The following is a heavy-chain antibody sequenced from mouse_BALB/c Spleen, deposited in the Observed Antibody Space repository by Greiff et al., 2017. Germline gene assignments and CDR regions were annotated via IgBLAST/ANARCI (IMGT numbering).Heavy chain of an antibody. D-gene: IGHD2-2*01. Sequence: EVKLVESGGGLVQPGGSRKLSCAASGFTFSSFGMHWVRQAPEKGLEWVAYISSGSSTIYYADTVKGRFTISRDNPKNTLFLQMTSLRSEDTAMYYCARHYGYDGYYFDYWGQGTTLTVSS. CDR1: GFTFSSFG. CDR3: ARHYGYDGYYFDY. CDR2: ISSGSSTI. V-gene: IGHV5-17*02. J-gene: IGHJ2*01.